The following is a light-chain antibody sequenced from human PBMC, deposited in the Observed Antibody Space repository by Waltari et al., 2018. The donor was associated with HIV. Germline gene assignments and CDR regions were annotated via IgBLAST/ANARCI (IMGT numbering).Light chain of an antibody. V-gene: IGKV1-39*01. CDR1: PTINYY. CDR2: CAS. CDR3: QQTFSVPHP. J-gene: IGKJ5*01. Sequence: DIEMTQSPSSLTASVGDRVAIACRASPTINYYFNWNQVPPWSAPSLLFFCASRLHNGVPSSVSVSGDEADYSLPVTSLQPEDFATYFCQQTFSVPHPFGHGTPLEIK.